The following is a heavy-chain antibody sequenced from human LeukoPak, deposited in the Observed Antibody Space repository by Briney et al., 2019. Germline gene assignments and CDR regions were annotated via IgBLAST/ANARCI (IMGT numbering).Heavy chain of an antibody. V-gene: IGHV3-21*01. J-gene: IGHJ3*02. CDR3: AKAMRDGYCIDI. CDR1: GFTFSSYS. Sequence: GGSLRLSCAASGFTFSSYSMNWVRQAPGKGLEWVSSISSSSSYIYYADSVKGRFTISRDNAKNSLYLQMNSLRAEDTAVYYCAKAMRDGYCIDIWGQGTMVTVSS. CDR2: ISSSSSYI. D-gene: IGHD5-24*01.